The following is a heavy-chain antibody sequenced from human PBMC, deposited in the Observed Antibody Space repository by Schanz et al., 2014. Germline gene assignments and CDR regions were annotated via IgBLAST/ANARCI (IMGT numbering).Heavy chain of an antibody. CDR3: ARGNTIFGVVILGWLDP. CDR1: GGTFSTYT. D-gene: IGHD3-3*01. J-gene: IGHJ5*02. Sequence: QVQLVQSGAEVKKPGSSVKVSCKASGGTFSTYTISWVRQAPGQGLEWMGRIIPNLGSANYAQKFQGRVTITADKSTSTVYMELSSLRSEDTAIYYCARGNTIFGVVILGWLDPWGQGTLVTVSS. V-gene: IGHV1-69*08. CDR2: IIPNLGSA.